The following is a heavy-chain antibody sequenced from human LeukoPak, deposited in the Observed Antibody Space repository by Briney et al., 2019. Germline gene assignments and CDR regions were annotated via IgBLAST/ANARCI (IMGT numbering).Heavy chain of an antibody. D-gene: IGHD3-10*01. Sequence: GGSLRLSCAASGFTFSSYAMSWVRQAPGKGLEWVSAISGSGGSTYYADSVKGRFTISRDNSKNTLYLQMNSLRAEDTAVYYSLLMVWGVMSYYYMDVWGKGTTVTVSS. CDR1: GFTFSSYA. J-gene: IGHJ6*03. CDR3: LLMVWGVMSYYYMDV. CDR2: ISGSGGST. V-gene: IGHV3-23*01.